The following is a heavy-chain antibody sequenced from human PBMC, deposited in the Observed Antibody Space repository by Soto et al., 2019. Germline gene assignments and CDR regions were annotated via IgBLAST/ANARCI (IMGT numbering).Heavy chain of an antibody. V-gene: IGHV4-59*01. CDR2: IYYSGST. J-gene: IGHJ4*02. Sequence: ASETLSLTCTVSGGSISSYYWSWIRQPPGKGLEWIGYIYYSGSTNYNPSLKSRVTISVDTSKNQFSLKLSSVTAADTAVYYCARVYSSGWYEYFDYWGQGTLVTVSS. D-gene: IGHD6-19*01. CDR3: ARVYSSGWYEYFDY. CDR1: GGSISSYY.